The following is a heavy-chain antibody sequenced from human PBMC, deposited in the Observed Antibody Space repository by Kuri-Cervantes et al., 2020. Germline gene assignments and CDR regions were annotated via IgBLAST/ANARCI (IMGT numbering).Heavy chain of an antibody. Sequence: GESLKISCAASGFTVSSNYMSWVRQAPGKGLEWVSVIYSGGSTYYADSVKGRFTISRDNSKNTLYLQMNSLRAEDTAVYYCARDRKPGGYYYYGMDVWGQGTTVTVSS. V-gene: IGHV3-53*01. D-gene: IGHD3-10*01. CDR1: GFTVSSNY. J-gene: IGHJ6*02. CDR3: ARDRKPGGYYYYGMDV. CDR2: IYSGGST.